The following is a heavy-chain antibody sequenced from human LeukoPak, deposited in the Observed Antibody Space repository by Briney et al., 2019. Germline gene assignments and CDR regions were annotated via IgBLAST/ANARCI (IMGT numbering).Heavy chain of an antibody. CDR2: INSDGSST. CDR1: GFTFSSYW. J-gene: IGHJ4*02. Sequence: GGSLRLSCAASGFTFSSYWMHWVRQAPGKGLVWVSRINSDGSSTSYADSVKGRFTISRDNAKNTLYLQMNNLRAEDTAVYYCASEGSSWYYFDYWGQGTLVTVSS. CDR3: ASEGSSWYYFDY. V-gene: IGHV3-74*01. D-gene: IGHD6-13*01.